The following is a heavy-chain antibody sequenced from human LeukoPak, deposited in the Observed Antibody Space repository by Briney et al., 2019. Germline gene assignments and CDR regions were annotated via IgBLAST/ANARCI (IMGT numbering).Heavy chain of an antibody. CDR1: GYTFTSYD. V-gene: IGHV1-8*01. CDR3: ARGLPSSSWYWALGDYYYYGMDV. CDR2: MNPNSGNT. J-gene: IGHJ6*02. Sequence: ASVKVSCKASGYTFTSYDINWVRQATGQGLEWMGWMNPNSGNTGYAQKFQGRVTMTRNTSISTAYMELSSLRSEDMAVYYCARGLPSSSWYWALGDYYYYGMDVWGQGTTVTVSS. D-gene: IGHD6-13*01.